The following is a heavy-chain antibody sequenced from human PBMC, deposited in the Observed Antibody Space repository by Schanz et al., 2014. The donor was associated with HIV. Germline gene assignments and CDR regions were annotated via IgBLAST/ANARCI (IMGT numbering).Heavy chain of an antibody. V-gene: IGHV1-69*01. Sequence: QVQLVQSGAEVKKPGSSVKVSCKASGGTFSSYAISWVRQAPGQGLEWMGGIIPIFGTANYAQKFQGRVTITADESTTTAYMELSSLRSEDTAMYYCASSESTYYDSNGYPTGSFNIWGQGTMIAVSS. J-gene: IGHJ3*02. CDR3: ASSESTYYDSNGYPTGSFNI. CDR1: GGTFSSYA. D-gene: IGHD3-22*01. CDR2: IIPIFGTA.